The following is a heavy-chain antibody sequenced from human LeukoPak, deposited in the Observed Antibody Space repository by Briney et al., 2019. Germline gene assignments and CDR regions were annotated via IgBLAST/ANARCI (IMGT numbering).Heavy chain of an antibody. Sequence: ASVKVSCKASGYTFTGYYMHWVRQATGQGLEWMGWMNPNSGNTGYAQKFQGRVTMTRNTSISTAYMELSSLRSEDTAVYYCARGRDYYYGSGSYNYWGQGTLVTVSS. CDR1: GYTFTGYY. CDR2: MNPNSGNT. J-gene: IGHJ4*02. V-gene: IGHV1-8*02. CDR3: ARGRDYYYGSGSYNY. D-gene: IGHD3-10*01.